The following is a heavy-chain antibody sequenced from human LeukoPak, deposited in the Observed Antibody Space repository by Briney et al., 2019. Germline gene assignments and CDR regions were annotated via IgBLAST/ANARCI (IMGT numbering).Heavy chain of an antibody. Sequence: SETLSLTCTVSGGSINGYYWSWIRQPPGKGLEWIVYVYYSASTNYNPSLKRRVTISVDTSKKQFSLRLSPVTAAETAVYYCARGIMTTVPTFDYWGQGTLVTVPS. V-gene: IGHV4-59*01. CDR1: GGSINGYY. J-gene: IGHJ4*02. CDR2: VYYSAST. D-gene: IGHD4-17*01. CDR3: ARGIMTTVPTFDY.